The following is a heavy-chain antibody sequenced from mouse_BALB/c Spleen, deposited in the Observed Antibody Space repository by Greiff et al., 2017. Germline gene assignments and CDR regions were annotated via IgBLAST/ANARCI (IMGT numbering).Heavy chain of an antibody. J-gene: IGHJ4*01. CDR2: INSNGGST. V-gene: IGHV5-6-2*01. D-gene: IGHD2-3*01. CDR3: ARHAYDGYYGLDYAMDY. Sequence: EVKLVESGGGLVKLGGSLKLSCAASGFTFSSYYMSWVRQTPEKRLELVAAINSNGGSTYYPDTVKGRFTISRDNAKNTLYLQMSSLKSEDTALYYCARHAYDGYYGLDYAMDYWGQGTSVTVSS. CDR1: GFTFSSYY.